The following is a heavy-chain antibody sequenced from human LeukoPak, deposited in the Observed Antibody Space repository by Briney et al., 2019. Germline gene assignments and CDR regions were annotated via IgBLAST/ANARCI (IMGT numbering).Heavy chain of an antibody. V-gene: IGHV3-73*01. CDR2: IGSRAFNYAT. J-gene: IGHJ5*02. D-gene: IGHD2-2*01. CDR1: GFTFSGCA. CDR3: ARDLGDIVVVPAAIGAFDP. Sequence: GGSLRLSCAASGFTFSGCAVHWVRQAPGKGLEWVGRIGSRAFNYATVYAASVEGRFTISRDDSKHTAFLQMNSLKTEDTAVYYCARDLGDIVVVPAAIGAFDPWGQGTLVTVSS.